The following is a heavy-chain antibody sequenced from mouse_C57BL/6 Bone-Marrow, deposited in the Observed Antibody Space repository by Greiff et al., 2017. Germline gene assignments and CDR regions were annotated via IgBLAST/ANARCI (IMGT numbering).Heavy chain of an antibody. Sequence: EVKLVESGGGLVQPKGSLKLSCAASGFTFNTYAMHWVRQAPGKGLEWVARIRSESSNYATYYAESVKDRLTVSRADSQSMLYLQMNNLKTEATAMYFCVRDRDDYDDGYYFDYWGQGTTLTVSS. CDR3: VRDRDDYDDGYYFDY. CDR2: IRSESSNYAT. J-gene: IGHJ2*01. CDR1: GFTFNTYA. V-gene: IGHV10-3*01. D-gene: IGHD2-4*01.